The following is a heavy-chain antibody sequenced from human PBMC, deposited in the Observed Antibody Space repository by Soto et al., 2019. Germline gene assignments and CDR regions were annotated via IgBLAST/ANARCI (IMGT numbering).Heavy chain of an antibody. CDR2: ISFDGDIK. D-gene: IGHD3-22*01. V-gene: IGHV3-30-3*01. CDR3: ARDKYYYDNSGTPGPFDY. CDR1: GFTFSSYA. J-gene: IGHJ4*02. Sequence: PGGSLRLSCAASGFTFSSYAMHWVRQAPGKGLEWVSLISFDGDIKFNADSVEGRFTISRDNSKNTLYLQMNSLRAEDTAVYYCARDKYYYDNSGTPGPFDYWGQGTLVTVSS.